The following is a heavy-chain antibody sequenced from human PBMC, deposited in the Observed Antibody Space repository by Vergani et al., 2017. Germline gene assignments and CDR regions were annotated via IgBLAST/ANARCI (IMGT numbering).Heavy chain of an antibody. J-gene: IGHJ4*02. Sequence: EVELVQSGPEIRKPGASLKISCKGSEYSFGNNLIGWVRQMPGKGLEWMGIIYPADFDTSYSPSFQGQVTISAEKSISTAFLQWDSLKASDTALCYCGRHTTYADSGGQGTLVTVSS. CDR3: GRHTTYADS. D-gene: IGHD1-1*01. V-gene: IGHV5-51*01. CDR2: IYPADFDT. CDR1: EYSFGNNL.